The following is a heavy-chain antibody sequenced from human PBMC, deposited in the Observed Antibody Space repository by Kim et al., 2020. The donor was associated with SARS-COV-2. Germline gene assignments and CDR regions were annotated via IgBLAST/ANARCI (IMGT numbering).Heavy chain of an antibody. V-gene: IGHV4-39*01. J-gene: IGHJ5*02. Sequence: SETLSLTCTVSGGSISSSSYYWGWIRQPPGKGLEWIGSIYYSGSTYCNPSLKSRVTISVDTSKNQFSLKLSSVTAADTAVYYCARRIVGATTIGNNWFDPWGQGTLVTVSS. CDR3: ARRIVGATTIGNNWFDP. CDR1: GGSISSSSYY. CDR2: IYYSGST. D-gene: IGHD1-26*01.